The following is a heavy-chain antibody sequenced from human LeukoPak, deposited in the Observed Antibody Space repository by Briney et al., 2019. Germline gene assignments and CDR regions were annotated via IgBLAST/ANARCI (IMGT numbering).Heavy chain of an antibody. CDR2: IDWDDDK. CDR3: ALCDYYYYMDV. V-gene: IGHV2-70*11. J-gene: IGHJ6*03. CDR1: GFSLSTSGMC. Sequence: SGPTLVNPTQTLTLTCTFSGFSLSTSGMCVSWIRQPPGKALEWLARIDWDDDKYYSTSLKTRLTISKDTSKNQVVLTVTNMDPVDTATYYCALCDYYYYMDVWGKGTTVTVSS.